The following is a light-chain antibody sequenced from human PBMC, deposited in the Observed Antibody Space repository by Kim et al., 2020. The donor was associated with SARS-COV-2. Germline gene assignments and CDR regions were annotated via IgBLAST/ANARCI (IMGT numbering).Light chain of an antibody. CDR2: SNN. Sequence: GQRVTISCSGSSSNIGSNTVNWYQQLPGTAPKLLIYSNNQRPSGVPDRFSGSKSGTSASLFISGLQSEDEADYYCAAWDDSLNGWVFGGGTQLTVL. CDR1: SSNIGSNT. V-gene: IGLV1-44*01. CDR3: AAWDDSLNGWV. J-gene: IGLJ3*02.